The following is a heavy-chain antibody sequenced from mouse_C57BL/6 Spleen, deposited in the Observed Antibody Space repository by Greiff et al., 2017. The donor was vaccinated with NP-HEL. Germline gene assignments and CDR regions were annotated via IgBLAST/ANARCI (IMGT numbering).Heavy chain of an antibody. Sequence: VQLQQSGAELARPGASVKLSCKASGYTFTSYGIRWVKQRTGQGLEWIGKIYPSSGNKYYDEKFKGKATLTVDKSSSTSYMELRSLTSEDSAVYCCVCYGNDLYLDYWGQGTTLTVSS. D-gene: IGHD2-2*01. CDR2: IYPSSGNK. J-gene: IGHJ2*01. V-gene: IGHV1-81*01. CDR3: VCYGNDLYLDY. CDR1: GYTFTSYG.